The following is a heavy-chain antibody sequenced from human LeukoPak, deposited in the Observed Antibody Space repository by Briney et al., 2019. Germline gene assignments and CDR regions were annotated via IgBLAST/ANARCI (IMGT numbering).Heavy chain of an antibody. V-gene: IGHV4-30-4*08. CDR1: GGSISSGDYY. D-gene: IGHD3-10*01. J-gene: IGHJ4*02. Sequence: SETLSLTCTVSGGSISSGDYYWSWIRQPPGKGLEWIGYIYYSGSTYYNPSLKSRVTISVDTSKNQFSLKLSSVTAADTAVYYCARCIEYYGSGSYSDYWGQGTLVTASS. CDR2: IYYSGST. CDR3: ARCIEYYGSGSYSDY.